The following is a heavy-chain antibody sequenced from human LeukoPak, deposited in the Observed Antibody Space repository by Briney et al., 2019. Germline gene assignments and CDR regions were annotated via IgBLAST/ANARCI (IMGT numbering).Heavy chain of an antibody. Sequence: YPSETLSLTCAVYGGSFSGYYWSWIRQPPGKGLEWIGEINHSGSTNYNPSLKSRVTISVDTSKNQFSLKLSSVTAADTAVYYCAVNGDYEDAFDIWGQGTMVTVSS. J-gene: IGHJ3*02. CDR2: INHSGST. V-gene: IGHV4-34*01. CDR3: AVNGDYEDAFDI. CDR1: GGSFSGYY. D-gene: IGHD4-17*01.